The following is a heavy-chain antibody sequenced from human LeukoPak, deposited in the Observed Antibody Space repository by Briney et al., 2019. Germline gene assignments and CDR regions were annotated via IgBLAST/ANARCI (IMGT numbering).Heavy chain of an antibody. D-gene: IGHD4-11*01. CDR2: ISYDGSNK. V-gene: IGHV3-30*03. J-gene: IGHJ6*02. CDR1: GFTFNRFY. Sequence: PGGSLRLSCSASGFTFNRFYLHWVRQAPGKGLEWVAVISYDGSNKYYADSVKGRFTISRDNSKNTLYLQMNSLRAEDTAVYYCAMKTTAYYYYGMDVWGQGTTVTVSS. CDR3: AMKTTAYYYYGMDV.